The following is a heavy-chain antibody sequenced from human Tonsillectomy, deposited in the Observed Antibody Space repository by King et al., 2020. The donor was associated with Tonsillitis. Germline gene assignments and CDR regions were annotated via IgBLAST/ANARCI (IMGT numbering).Heavy chain of an antibody. CDR2: IRSKAYGGTT. CDR3: MPPDTINYYMDV. D-gene: IGHD5-12*01. V-gene: IGHV3-49*03. CDR1: GFTFGDYA. Sequence: VQLVESGGGLVQPGRSLRLSCTASGFTFGDYAMSWFRQAPGKGLEWVGFIRSKAYGGTTEYAASVKGRFTISRDDSKSIAYLQMNSLKTEDTAVYYCMPPDTINYYMDVWGKGTTVTVSS. J-gene: IGHJ6*03.